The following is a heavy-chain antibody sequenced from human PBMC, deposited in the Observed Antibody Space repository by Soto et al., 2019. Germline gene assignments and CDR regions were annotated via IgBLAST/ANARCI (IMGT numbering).Heavy chain of an antibody. Sequence: QLQLLESGGGVVQPGRSLRLSCAASGFTFSSYGMHWVRQAPGKGLEWVAVIWYDGSDKYYADSVKGRFTVSRDNSKNMQFPQMISMRVEDTAVYYWAREREDAVAIWGQGTMVTVSS. J-gene: IGHJ3*02. CDR3: AREREDAVAI. V-gene: IGHV3-33*01. CDR1: GFTFSSYG. CDR2: IWYDGSDK.